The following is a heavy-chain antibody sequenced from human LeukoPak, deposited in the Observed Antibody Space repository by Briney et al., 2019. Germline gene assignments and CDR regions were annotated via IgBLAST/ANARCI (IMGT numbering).Heavy chain of an antibody. D-gene: IGHD6-19*01. CDR3: ARGLSAVAGGIDY. CDR2: INHSGST. J-gene: IGHJ4*02. V-gene: IGHV4-34*01. Sequence: SETLSLTCAVYGGSFSGCYWSWIRQPPGKGLEWIGEINHSGSTNYNPSLKSRVTISVDTSKNQFSLKLSSVTAADTAVYYCARGLSAVAGGIDYWGQGTLVTVSS. CDR1: GGSFSGCY.